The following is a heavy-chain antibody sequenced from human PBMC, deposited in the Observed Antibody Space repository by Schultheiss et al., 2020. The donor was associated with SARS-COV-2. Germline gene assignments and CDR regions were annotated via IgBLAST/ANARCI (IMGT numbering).Heavy chain of an antibody. V-gene: IGHV3-30-3*01. CDR2: ISYDGSNK. J-gene: IGHJ6*02. CDR1: GFTFSSYA. D-gene: IGHD2-2*01. Sequence: GESLKISCAASGFTFSSYAMHWVRQAPGKGLEWVAVISYDGSNKYYADSVKGRFTISRDNSKNTLYLQMNSLRAEDTAVYYCARDLKVPAAMPGGYYYYGMDVWGQGTTVTVSS. CDR3: ARDLKVPAAMPGGYYYYGMDV.